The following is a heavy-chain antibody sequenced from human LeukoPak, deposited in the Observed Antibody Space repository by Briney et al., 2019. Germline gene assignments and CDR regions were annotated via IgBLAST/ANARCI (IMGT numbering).Heavy chain of an antibody. Sequence: PGGSLRLSCAASGFTFRSYGMDWVRQAPGKGLEWVAVIWYDGSNKYYADSVKGRFTISRDNSKNTVYLQMNSLRAEDTAVYYCTRVTRYSGSYRTGRYFDLWGRGTLVTVSS. V-gene: IGHV3-33*01. CDR2: IWYDGSNK. CDR3: TRVTRYSGSYRTGRYFDL. D-gene: IGHD1-26*01. CDR1: GFTFRSYG. J-gene: IGHJ2*01.